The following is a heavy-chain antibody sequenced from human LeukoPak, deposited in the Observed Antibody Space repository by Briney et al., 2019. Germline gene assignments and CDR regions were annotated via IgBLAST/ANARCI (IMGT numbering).Heavy chain of an antibody. CDR2: ISSSGTNI. V-gene: IGHV3-11*01. CDR3: ATLSVVVVPDELN. CDR1: GFTFSDYY. J-gene: IGHJ4*02. Sequence: PGGSLRLSCAASGFTFSDYYMSWIRQAPGKGLEWVSYISSSGTNIYYADSVKGRFTISRDNAKNSLYLQMNSLRAEDTAVYYCATLSVVVVPDELNWGQGTLVTVSS. D-gene: IGHD2-15*01.